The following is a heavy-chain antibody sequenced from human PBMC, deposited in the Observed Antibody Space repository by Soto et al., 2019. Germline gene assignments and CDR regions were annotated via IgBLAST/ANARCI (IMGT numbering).Heavy chain of an antibody. Sequence: EASVKVSCKASGGTFSSYAISWVRQAPGQGLEWMGGIIPIFGTANYAQKFQGRVTITADESTSTAYMELSSLRSEDTAVYYCARVGYSYGYYYYGMDVWGQGTTVTVSS. J-gene: IGHJ6*02. D-gene: IGHD5-18*01. CDR1: GGTFSSYA. V-gene: IGHV1-69*13. CDR2: IIPIFGTA. CDR3: ARVGYSYGYYYYGMDV.